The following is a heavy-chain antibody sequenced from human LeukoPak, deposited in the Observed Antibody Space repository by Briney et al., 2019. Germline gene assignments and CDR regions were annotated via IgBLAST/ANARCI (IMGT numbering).Heavy chain of an antibody. CDR3: ARLMVRGVMGPGFDP. D-gene: IGHD3-10*01. J-gene: IGHJ5*02. CDR1: GGTFSSYA. V-gene: IGHV1-69*01. CDR2: IIPIFGTA. Sequence: GSSVKVSCKASGGTFSSYAISWVRQAPGQGLEWMGGIIPIFGTANYAQKFQGRVTITAGESTSTAYMELSSLRSEDTAVYYCARLMVRGVMGPGFDPWGQGTLVTVSS.